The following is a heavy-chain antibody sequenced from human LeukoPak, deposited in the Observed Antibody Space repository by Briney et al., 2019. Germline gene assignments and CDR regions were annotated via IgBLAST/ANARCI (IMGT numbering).Heavy chain of an antibody. V-gene: IGHV4-4*07. D-gene: IGHD3-9*01. CDR2: IYTTGNT. CDR1: SDSFSSNY. J-gene: IGHJ4*02. CDR3: ARGLRYFDRGVFDY. Sequence: PSETLSLTCTVSSDSFSSNYWSWIRQPAGKGLEWIGRIYTTGNTKYSPSFQSRVTMSVDTSKKQFSLKLSSVTAADTAVYYCARGLRYFDRGVFDYWGQGTLVTVSS.